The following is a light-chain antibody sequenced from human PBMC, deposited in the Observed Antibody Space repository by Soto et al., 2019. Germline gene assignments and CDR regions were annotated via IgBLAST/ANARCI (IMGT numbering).Light chain of an antibody. V-gene: IGKV3-15*01. CDR1: QSVSSN. Sequence: EIVMTQSPATLSVSPGERATLACSASQSVSSNLAWYQQKPCQAPRILVYGTSTSATGIPPRFSVSGSGTQFKLTISSLQTEDCALYYCQQHNNWPLTSRGRTKVEIK. CDR2: GTS. CDR3: QQHNNWPLT. J-gene: IGKJ4*01.